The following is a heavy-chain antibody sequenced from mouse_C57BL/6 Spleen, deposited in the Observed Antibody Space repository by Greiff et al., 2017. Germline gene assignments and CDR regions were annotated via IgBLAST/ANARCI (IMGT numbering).Heavy chain of an antibody. CDR2: INPGSGGT. Sequence: QVQLKESGAELVRPGTSVKVSCKASGYAFTNYLIEWVKQRPGQGLEWIGVINPGSGGTNYNEKFKGKATLTAAKSYSTAYMPLRILTSEDSAVYFCAREDYYGSSYEYFDVWGTGTTVTVSS. V-gene: IGHV1-54*01. D-gene: IGHD1-1*01. CDR3: AREDYYGSSYEYFDV. J-gene: IGHJ1*03. CDR1: GYAFTNYL.